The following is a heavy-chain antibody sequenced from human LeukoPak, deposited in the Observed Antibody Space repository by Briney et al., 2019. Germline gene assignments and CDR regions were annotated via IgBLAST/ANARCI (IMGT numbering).Heavy chain of an antibody. V-gene: IGHV1-18*01. CDR1: GYRFSSYG. J-gene: IGHJ6*02. CDR2: ISGNKGNT. CDR3: AREGLEYYGMDV. D-gene: IGHD3-16*01. Sequence: ASVKVSCKASGYRFSSYGITWVRQAPGQGLKWMGWISGNKGNTNYAQKFQGRVTMTIDTSTTTAYMEVRSLRSDDTAVYYCAREGLEYYGMDVWGQGTTVTVSS.